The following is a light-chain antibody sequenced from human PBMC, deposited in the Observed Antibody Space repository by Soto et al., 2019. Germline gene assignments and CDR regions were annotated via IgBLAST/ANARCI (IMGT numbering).Light chain of an antibody. Sequence: EIVLTQSPGTLSLSPGKRATLSCRASQSISSSYLAWYQQSPGQAPRLLIYGASSRATGIPDRFSGSGSGTEFTLTISRLEPEDFAVYYCQQYGSSSWTFGQGTKVDI. V-gene: IGKV3-20*01. CDR1: QSISSSY. CDR2: GAS. J-gene: IGKJ1*01. CDR3: QQYGSSSWT.